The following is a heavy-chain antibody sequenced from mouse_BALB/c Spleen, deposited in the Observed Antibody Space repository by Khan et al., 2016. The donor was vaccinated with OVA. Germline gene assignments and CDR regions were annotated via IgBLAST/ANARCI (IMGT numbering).Heavy chain of an antibody. Sequence: QVQLKQSGAELAKPGASVKMSCKASGYTFTSYWMHWVKQRPGQGLEWIGYINPSTGYTEYNQKFKDKATLTADKSSSTAYMQLSSLTSEDSAVXYCARWLGQGYWGQGTTLTVSS. J-gene: IGHJ2*01. CDR3: ARWLGQGY. V-gene: IGHV1-7*01. CDR1: GYTFTSYW. CDR2: INPSTGYT. D-gene: IGHD3-3*01.